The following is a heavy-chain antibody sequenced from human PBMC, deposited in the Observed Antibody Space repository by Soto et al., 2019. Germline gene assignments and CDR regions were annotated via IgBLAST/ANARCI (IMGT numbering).Heavy chain of an antibody. CDR3: MLGSGWKDFDY. D-gene: IGHD3-22*01. CDR1: GGSITSSSYY. Sequence: SETLSLTCTVSGGSITSSSYYWGWIRQPPGRGLEWIGNIYYSGSTYYNPSLKSRVTISVDTSKNQFSLKLSSVTAADTAVYYCMLGSGWKDFDYWGQGTLVTVSS. V-gene: IGHV4-39*01. J-gene: IGHJ4*02. CDR2: IYYSGST.